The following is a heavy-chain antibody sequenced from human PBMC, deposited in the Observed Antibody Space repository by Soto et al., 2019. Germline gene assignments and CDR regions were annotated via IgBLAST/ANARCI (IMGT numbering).Heavy chain of an antibody. CDR2: ISSSSSYI. V-gene: IGHV3-21*01. Sequence: PWGSLLLSCASSVFTFSIYSMTWVRQAPGKGLDLVSSISSSSSYIYYADSVKGRFTISRDNAKNSLYLQMNSLRAEDTAVYYCARDLGSSSWYFGYHCGMDVWGQGTPVTVSS. CDR1: VFTFSIYS. D-gene: IGHD6-13*01. CDR3: ARDLGSSSWYFGYHCGMDV. J-gene: IGHJ6*02.